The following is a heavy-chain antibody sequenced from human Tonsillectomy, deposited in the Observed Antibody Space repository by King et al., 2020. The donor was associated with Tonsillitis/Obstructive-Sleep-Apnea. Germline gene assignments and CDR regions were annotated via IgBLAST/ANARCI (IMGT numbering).Heavy chain of an antibody. CDR2: IYWDDDK. J-gene: IGHJ4*02. CDR3: EHSDYYDSSDYYSAKFDY. D-gene: IGHD3-22*01. Sequence: ITLKESGPTLVKPTQTLTLTCTFSGFSLNTGGVGVGWIRQPPGKALEWLALIYWDDDKRYSPSLKSRLTITKDTSKNQVVLTMTNMDPVDTATYYCEHSDYYDSSDYYSAKFDYWGQGTLVTVSS. V-gene: IGHV2-5*02. CDR1: GFSLNTGGVG.